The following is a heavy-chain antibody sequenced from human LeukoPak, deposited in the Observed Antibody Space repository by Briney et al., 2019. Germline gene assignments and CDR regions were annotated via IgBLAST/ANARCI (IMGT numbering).Heavy chain of an antibody. V-gene: IGHV5-51*01. CDR3: ARRWYDSSGYSRHFDY. Sequence: GESLRISCKGSGYSFTTYWIGWVRQMPGKGLEWMGNIYPGDSDTRYSPSFHGQVTISADKSITTAYLQWSSLRASDTAIYYCARRWYDSSGYSRHFDYWGQGTLVTVPS. CDR2: IYPGDSDT. D-gene: IGHD3-22*01. J-gene: IGHJ4*02. CDR1: GYSFTTYW.